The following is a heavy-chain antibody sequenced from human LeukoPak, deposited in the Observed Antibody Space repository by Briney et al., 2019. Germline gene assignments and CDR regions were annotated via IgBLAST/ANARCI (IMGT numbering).Heavy chain of an antibody. CDR2: INHSGST. V-gene: IGHV4-34*01. Sequence: PSETLSLTCAVYGGSFSGYYWSWIRQPPGKGLEWIGEINHSGSTNYNPSLKSRVTISVDTSKNQFSLKLSSVPAADTAVYYCARQYRSGGLAGTLGHYYYHYYMDVWGRGTTVTVSS. CDR3: ARQYRSGGLAGTLGHYYYHYYMDV. J-gene: IGHJ6*03. CDR1: GGSFSGYY. D-gene: IGHD1-1*01.